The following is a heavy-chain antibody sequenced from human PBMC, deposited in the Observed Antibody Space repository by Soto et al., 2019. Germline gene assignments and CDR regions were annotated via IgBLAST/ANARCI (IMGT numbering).Heavy chain of an antibody. CDR3: ARVRMYYDILTGYFSGSCFDY. CDR1: GGSFSGYY. CDR2: INHSGST. D-gene: IGHD3-9*01. Sequence: SETLSLTCAVYGGSFSGYYWSWIRQPPGKGLEWIGEINHSGSTNYNPSLKSRVTISVDTSKNQFSLKLSSVTAADTAVYYCARVRMYYDILTGYFSGSCFDYWGQGTLVTGSS. J-gene: IGHJ4*02. V-gene: IGHV4-34*01.